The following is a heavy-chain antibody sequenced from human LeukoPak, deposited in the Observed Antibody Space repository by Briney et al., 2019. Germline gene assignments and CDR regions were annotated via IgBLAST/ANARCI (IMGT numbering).Heavy chain of an antibody. J-gene: IGHJ4*02. CDR3: ARSLAGTADY. CDR2: INHSGST. D-gene: IGHD6-13*01. CDR1: GVSVSGYY. Sequence: SETLCLTCAVYGVSVSGYYWSWIRQPPGKGLEWIAEINHSGSTNYNPSLKSRVTISVDTSKNQISLKLTSVTAADTPVYYCARSLAGTADYWGEGPLVTVPS. V-gene: IGHV4-34*01.